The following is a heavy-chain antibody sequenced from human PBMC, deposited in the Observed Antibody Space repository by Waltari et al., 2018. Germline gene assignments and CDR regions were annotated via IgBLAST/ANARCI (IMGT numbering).Heavy chain of an antibody. CDR3: ARDYYGLGSHDC. V-gene: IGHV3-7*01. CDR2: RRQDGSVH. D-gene: IGHD3-10*01. J-gene: IGHJ4*02. Sequence: EVQLVESGGGLVQPGGSLTPCCAASGFSCSYYWRSWVRQGPGKWLEWVANRRQDGSVHSYVDSVKGRFTISRDNAKASLYLQMNSLRGEDAAVYYCARDYYGLGSHDCWGPGTLVTVSS. CDR1: GFSCSYYW.